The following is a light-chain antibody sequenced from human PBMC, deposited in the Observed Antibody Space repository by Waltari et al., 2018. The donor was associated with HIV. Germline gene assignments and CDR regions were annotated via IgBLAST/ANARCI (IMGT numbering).Light chain of an antibody. CDR3: QSADNSGTFVI. J-gene: IGLJ2*01. Sequence: SYEVXQPPSVSVSPGQTARITCSGNAXPNQYAYWYQQKPGQAPVLVMYKDSERPSGIPERFSGSSSGTTVTLTISGVQAEDEADYYCQSADNSGTFVIFGGGTKLTVL. CDR1: AXPNQY. CDR2: KDS. V-gene: IGLV3-25*03.